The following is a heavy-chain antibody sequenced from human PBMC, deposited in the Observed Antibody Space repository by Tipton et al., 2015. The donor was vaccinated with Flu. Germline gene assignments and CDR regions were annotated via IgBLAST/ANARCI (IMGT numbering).Heavy chain of an antibody. Sequence: GLVKPSETLSLTCVVSGDSINSDYYWGWIRQPPGKGLEWIGSSHHSGGTYYNPSLKSRVTISVDTPKSQFSLRLNSVTAADTGVYYCARHRGTTATTLDWFAPWGQGTLVNVSS. CDR1: GDSINSDYY. CDR3: ARHRGTTATTLDWFAP. J-gene: IGHJ5*02. CDR2: SHHSGGT. D-gene: IGHD4-17*01. V-gene: IGHV4-38-2*01.